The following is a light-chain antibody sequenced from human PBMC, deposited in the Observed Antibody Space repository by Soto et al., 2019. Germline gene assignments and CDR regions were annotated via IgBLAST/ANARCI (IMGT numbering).Light chain of an antibody. CDR1: PSVSSNY. CDR2: GSP. V-gene: IGKV3-20*01. Sequence: LLLKECPGTPALSPGQRATLSCMASPSVSSNYLAWYHQKPGQPPRLLIYGSPTRASGMPDRFSGSGSGTDFTLTISILGAEDSGVYYCQQYGSSSKWTFGQGTKVDIK. CDR3: QQYGSSSKWT. J-gene: IGKJ1*01.